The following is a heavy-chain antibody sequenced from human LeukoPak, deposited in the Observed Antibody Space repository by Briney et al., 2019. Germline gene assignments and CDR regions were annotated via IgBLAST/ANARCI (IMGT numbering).Heavy chain of an antibody. CDR2: IWYDGSNK. Sequence: GGSLRLSCAASGFTFSSYGMHWVRQAPGNGLEWVAVIWYDGSNKYYADSVKGRFTISRDNSKNTLYLQMNSLRAEDTAVYYCAREEVVAATAWFDYWGQGTLVTVSS. CDR3: AREEVVAATAWFDY. CDR1: GFTFSSYG. J-gene: IGHJ4*02. V-gene: IGHV3-33*01. D-gene: IGHD2-15*01.